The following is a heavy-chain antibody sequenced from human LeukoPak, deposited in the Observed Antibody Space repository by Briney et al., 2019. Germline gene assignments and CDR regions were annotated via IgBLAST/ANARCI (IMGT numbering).Heavy chain of an antibody. J-gene: IGHJ5*02. V-gene: IGHV3-30*02. Sequence: GGSLRLSCAASGFTFSSYGMHWVRQAPGKGLEWVAFIRYDGSNKYYADSVKGRFTISRDNSKNTLYLQMNSLRAEDTAVYYCAKGKYYGSGSQEWFDPWGRGTLVTVSS. CDR1: GFTFSSYG. CDR2: IRYDGSNK. CDR3: AKGKYYGSGSQEWFDP. D-gene: IGHD3-10*01.